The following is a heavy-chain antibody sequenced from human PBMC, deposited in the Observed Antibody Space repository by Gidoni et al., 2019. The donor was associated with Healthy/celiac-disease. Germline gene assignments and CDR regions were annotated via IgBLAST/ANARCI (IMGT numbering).Heavy chain of an antibody. D-gene: IGHD3-3*01. CDR1: GGTFSSYA. CDR2: IIPIFGTA. V-gene: IGHV1-69*06. Sequence: QVQLVQSGAEVKKPGSSVKVSCKASGGTFSSYAISWVRQAPGQGLEWMVGIIPIFGTANYAQKFQGRVTITADKSTSTAYMELSSLRSEDTAVYYCARVTYYDFWSGYGGFDYWGQGTLVTVSS. CDR3: ARVTYYDFWSGYGGFDY. J-gene: IGHJ4*02.